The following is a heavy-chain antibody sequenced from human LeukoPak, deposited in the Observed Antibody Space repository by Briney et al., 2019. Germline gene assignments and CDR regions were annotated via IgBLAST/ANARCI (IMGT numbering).Heavy chain of an antibody. CDR1: GYSFTSYW. J-gene: IGHJ6*02. D-gene: IGHD2-2*01. V-gene: IGHV5-51*01. Sequence: GESLKISCKGSGYSFTSYWIGWVRQMPGKGLEWMGIIYPGDSDTRYSPSFQGQVTISADKSISTAYLQWSSLKASDTAMYYCASHRYAPVGQLGYYGMDVWGQGTTVTVSS. CDR3: ASHRYAPVGQLGYYGMDV. CDR2: IYPGDSDT.